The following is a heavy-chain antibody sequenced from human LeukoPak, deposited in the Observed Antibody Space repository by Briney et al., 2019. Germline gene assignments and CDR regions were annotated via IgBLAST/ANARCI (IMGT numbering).Heavy chain of an antibody. D-gene: IGHD2/OR15-2a*01. CDR3: ARIIVLRGGAYFDY. CDR2: IYYSGST. CDR1: GGSISSYY. Sequence: PSETLSLTCTVSGGSISSYYWSWIRQPPGKGLEWIGYIYYSGSTNYNPSLKSRVTISVDTSKNQFSLKLSSVTAADTAVYYCARIIVLRGGAYFDYWGQGTLVTVSS. V-gene: IGHV4-59*01. J-gene: IGHJ4*02.